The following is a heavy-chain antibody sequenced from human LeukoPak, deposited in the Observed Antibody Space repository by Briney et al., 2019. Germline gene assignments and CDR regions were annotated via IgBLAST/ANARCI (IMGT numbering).Heavy chain of an antibody. D-gene: IGHD6-19*01. CDR3: ARGGYTSGWYVFDY. V-gene: IGHV4-59*01. Sequence: SETLSLTCTVSGGFISSYYWSWIRQPPGKGLEWIGYIYYSGSTTYNPSLKSRVTISIDTSKNQLSLRLTSVTAADTAVYYCARGGYTSGWYVFDYWGQGTLVTVSS. CDR1: GGFISSYY. CDR2: IYYSGST. J-gene: IGHJ4*02.